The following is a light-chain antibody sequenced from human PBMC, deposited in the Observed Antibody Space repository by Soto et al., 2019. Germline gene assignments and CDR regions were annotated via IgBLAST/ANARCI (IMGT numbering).Light chain of an antibody. J-gene: IGKJ5*01. CDR1: QGISNA. Sequence: AIQLTQSPSSLSASVGDTVTITCRASQGISNALAWYQQIPGKPPKLLIYDASTFESGVPSRVSGSGSGTDFTLTISSLQPGDFATYYCQQFNGFPTFGQGTRLEIQ. CDR2: DAS. CDR3: QQFNGFPT. V-gene: IGKV1-13*02.